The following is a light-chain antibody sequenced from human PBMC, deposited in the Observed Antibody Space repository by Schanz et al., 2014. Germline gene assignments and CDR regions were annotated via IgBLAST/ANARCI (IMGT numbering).Light chain of an antibody. V-gene: IGKV3-20*01. J-gene: IGKJ1*01. CDR1: QSVNSDY. CDR3: QQYDSSPVT. CDR2: GTS. Sequence: EIVLTQSPGTLSLSPGERATLSCRASQSVNSDYLAWYQQRPGQAPRLLIYGTSIRATGIPDRFSGSGSGTDFTLTISRLEPEDFAVYYCQQYDSSPVTFGQGTKVEIK.